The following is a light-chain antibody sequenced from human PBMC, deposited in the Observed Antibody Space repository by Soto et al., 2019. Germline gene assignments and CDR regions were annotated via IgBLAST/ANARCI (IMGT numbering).Light chain of an antibody. Sequence: QSALTQPRSVSGSPGQSVTISCTGTSSDVGGHNYVSWYQQHPGKAPKLMIFDVTKRPSGVPDRLSGSKSGNTASLTISGLQAEDEANYYCCSYAGSYSYVFGTGTKVTVL. V-gene: IGLV2-11*01. CDR1: SSDVGGHNY. J-gene: IGLJ1*01. CDR2: DVT. CDR3: CSYAGSYSYV.